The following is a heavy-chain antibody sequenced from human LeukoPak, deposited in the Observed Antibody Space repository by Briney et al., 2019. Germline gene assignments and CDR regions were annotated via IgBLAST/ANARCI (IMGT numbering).Heavy chain of an antibody. D-gene: IGHD3-9*01. CDR3: AREGVYYDILAAYYRPYYFDF. Sequence: SETLSLTCAVYGGSFSGYYWSWIRQPPGKGLEWIGEINHGESTNYNPSLKSRLTISVDTSKNQFSLKLSSVTAADTAVYYCAREGVYYDILAAYYRPYYFDFWGQGTLVTVYS. CDR1: GGSFSGYY. CDR2: INHGEST. V-gene: IGHV4-34*01. J-gene: IGHJ4*02.